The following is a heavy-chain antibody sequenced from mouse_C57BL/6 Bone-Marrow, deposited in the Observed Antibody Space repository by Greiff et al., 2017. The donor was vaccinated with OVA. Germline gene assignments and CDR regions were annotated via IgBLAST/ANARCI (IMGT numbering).Heavy chain of an antibody. V-gene: IGHV1-64*01. CDR1: GYTFTSYW. CDR3: ARSSGNYYARDY. J-gene: IGHJ4*01. D-gene: IGHD4-1*01. CDR2: IHPNSGST. Sequence: QVQLKQPGAELVKPGASVKLSCKASGYTFTSYWMHWVKQRPGQGLEWIGMIHPNSGSTNYNEKFKSKATLTVDKASSTAYMQLSSLTSEDSAVXYCARSSGNYYARDYWGQGTSVTVSS.